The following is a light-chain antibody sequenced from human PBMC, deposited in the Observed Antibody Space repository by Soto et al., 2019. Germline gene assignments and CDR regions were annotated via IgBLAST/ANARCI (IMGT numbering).Light chain of an antibody. CDR1: QSVDSSH. CDR2: DAS. CDR3: QQYGSSPST. V-gene: IGKV3-20*01. J-gene: IGKJ2*01. Sequence: EIVLTHSPGTLSLSPGERATLSCRASQSVDSSHLAWYQQKPGQAPRLLICDASSRATGIPDRFSGSGSGTDFTLTISRLEPEDFAVYYCQQYGSSPSTFGQGTKLEIK.